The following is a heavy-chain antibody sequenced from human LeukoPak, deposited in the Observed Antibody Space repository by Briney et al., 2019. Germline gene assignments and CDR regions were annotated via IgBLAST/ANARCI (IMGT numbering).Heavy chain of an antibody. V-gene: IGHV3-7*01. Sequence: PGGSLRLSCAASGFAFSSYWMSWVRQAPGKGLEWVANIKQDGSEKYYVDSVKGRFTISRDNAKNSLYLQMNSLRAEDTAVYYCAREAFTGSTDAFDIWGQGTMVTVSS. D-gene: IGHD3-10*01. CDR2: IKQDGSEK. CDR1: GFAFSSYW. CDR3: AREAFTGSTDAFDI. J-gene: IGHJ3*02.